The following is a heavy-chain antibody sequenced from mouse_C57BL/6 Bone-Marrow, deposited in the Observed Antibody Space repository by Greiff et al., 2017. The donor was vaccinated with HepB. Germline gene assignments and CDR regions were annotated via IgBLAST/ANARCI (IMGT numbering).Heavy chain of an antibody. J-gene: IGHJ1*03. Sequence: DVMLVESGGGLVQPGGSLKLSCAASGFTFSDYYMYWVRQTPEKRLEWVAYISNGGGSTYYPDTVKGRFTISRDNAKNTLYLQMSRLKSEDTAMYYCARHRGTTGYFDVWGTGTTVTVSS. CDR2: ISNGGGST. CDR3: ARHRGTTGYFDV. D-gene: IGHD1-1*01. CDR1: GFTFSDYY. V-gene: IGHV5-12*01.